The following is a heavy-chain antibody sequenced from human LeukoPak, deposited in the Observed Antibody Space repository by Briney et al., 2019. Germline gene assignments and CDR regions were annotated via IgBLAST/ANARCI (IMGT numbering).Heavy chain of an antibody. V-gene: IGHV4-30-2*01. J-gene: IGHJ4*02. CDR3: ARGYYDYVWGSYRYVDY. D-gene: IGHD3-16*02. Sequence: PSQTLSLTCTVSGGSISSGGYYWSWIRQPPGKGLEWIGYIYHSGSTYYNPSLKSRVTISVDTSKNQFSLKLSSVTAADTAVYYCARGYYDYVWGSYRYVDYWGQGTLVTVSS. CDR1: GGSISSGGYY. CDR2: IYHSGST.